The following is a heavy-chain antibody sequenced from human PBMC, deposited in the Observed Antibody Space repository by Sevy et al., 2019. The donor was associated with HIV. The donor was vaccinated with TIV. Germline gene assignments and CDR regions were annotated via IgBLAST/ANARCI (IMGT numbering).Heavy chain of an antibody. D-gene: IGHD5-18*01. V-gene: IGHV4-59*01. CDR1: GGSISSYY. CDR3: ARGYSSDAFDI. Sequence: SETLSLTCTLSGGSISSYYWSWIRQPPGKGLEWIGYIYYSGSTNYSPSLKSRVTISVDTSKNQFSLKLSSVTAANTAVYYCARGYSSDAFDIWGQGTMVTVSS. CDR2: IYYSGST. J-gene: IGHJ3*02.